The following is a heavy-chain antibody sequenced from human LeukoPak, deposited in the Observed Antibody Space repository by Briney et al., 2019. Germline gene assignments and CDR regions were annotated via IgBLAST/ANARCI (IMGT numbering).Heavy chain of an antibody. D-gene: IGHD3-10*01. CDR1: GFTVSSNY. V-gene: IGHV3-53*05. CDR3: AKAYSGMLRGVVDY. Sequence: GGSLRLSCAASGFTVSSNYMSWVRQAPGKGLEWVSVIYSGGSTYYADSVKGRFTISRDNSKNTLYLQMNSLRPEDTAVYYCAKAYSGMLRGVVDYWGQGTLVTVSS. CDR2: IYSGGST. J-gene: IGHJ4*02.